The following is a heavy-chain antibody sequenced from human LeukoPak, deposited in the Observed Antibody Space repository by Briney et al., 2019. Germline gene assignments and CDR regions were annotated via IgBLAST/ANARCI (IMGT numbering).Heavy chain of an antibody. CDR2: FDPEDGET. Sequence: ASVTVSCKVSGYTLTELSMHWVRQAPGKGLEWMGGFDPEDGETIYAQKFQGRVTMTEDTSTDTAYMELSSLRSEDTAVYYCATAWGIVGATFAYWGQGTLVTVSS. D-gene: IGHD1-26*01. V-gene: IGHV1-24*01. J-gene: IGHJ4*02. CDR1: GYTLTELS. CDR3: ATAWGIVGATFAY.